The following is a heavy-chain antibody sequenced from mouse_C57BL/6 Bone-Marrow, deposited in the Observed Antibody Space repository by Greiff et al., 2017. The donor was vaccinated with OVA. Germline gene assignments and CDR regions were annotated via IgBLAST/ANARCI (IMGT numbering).Heavy chain of an antibody. Sequence: VQLQQPGAELVMPGASVKLSCKASGYTFTSYWMHWVKQRPGQGLEWIGEIDPSDSYTNYNQKFKGKSTLTVDKSSSTAYMQLSSLTSEDSAVYYCAREDRKDAMDYWGQGTSVTVSS. V-gene: IGHV1-69*01. D-gene: IGHD2-14*01. CDR3: AREDRKDAMDY. CDR2: IDPSDSYT. CDR1: GYTFTSYW. J-gene: IGHJ4*01.